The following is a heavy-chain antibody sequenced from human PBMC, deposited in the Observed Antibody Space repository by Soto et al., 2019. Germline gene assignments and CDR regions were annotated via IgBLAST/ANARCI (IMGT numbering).Heavy chain of an antibody. Sequence: GASVKVSCKASGFTFTSSAVQWVRQARGQRLEWIGWIVVGSGNTNYAQKFQERVTITRDMSTSTAYTELSSLRSEDTAVYYCAADRGWFGELLSAFDIWGQGTMVTVSS. CDR1: GFTFTSSA. V-gene: IGHV1-58*01. D-gene: IGHD3-10*01. CDR3: AADRGWFGELLSAFDI. CDR2: IVVGSGNT. J-gene: IGHJ3*02.